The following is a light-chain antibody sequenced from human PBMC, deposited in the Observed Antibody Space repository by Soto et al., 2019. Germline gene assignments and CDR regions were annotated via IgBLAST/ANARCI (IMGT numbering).Light chain of an antibody. Sequence: DIVLTQSPDTLCASPGESVTLSCRASQPISSNLAWLQQKPGQAPRLLIYGASTRASGIPARFSGSGSGTEFTLTISSLQSEDLAIYYCHQYHNWPWTFGQGTKVDIK. V-gene: IGKV3-15*01. CDR3: HQYHNWPWT. CDR2: GAS. CDR1: QPISSN. J-gene: IGKJ1*01.